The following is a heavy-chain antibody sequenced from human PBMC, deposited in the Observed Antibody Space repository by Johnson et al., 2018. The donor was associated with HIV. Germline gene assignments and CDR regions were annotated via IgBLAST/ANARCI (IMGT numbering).Heavy chain of an antibody. CDR1: GFTFSSYA. CDR3: AGDAPRIDAFDI. CDR2: ISYDGSNN. Sequence: QVQLVESGGGVVQPGRSLRLSCAASGFTFSSYAMHWVRQAPGKGLEWVAVISYDGSNNYYADSVKGRFTISRDNSKNTLYLQMNSLRAEDTAVYYCAGDAPRIDAFDIWGQGTMVTVSS. J-gene: IGHJ3*02. V-gene: IGHV3-30*04.